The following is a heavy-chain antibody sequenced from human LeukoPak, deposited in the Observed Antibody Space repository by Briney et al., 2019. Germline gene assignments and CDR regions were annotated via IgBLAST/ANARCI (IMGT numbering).Heavy chain of an antibody. J-gene: IGHJ4*02. V-gene: IGHV3-48*04. CDR2: FSSSSSTI. Sequence: SYFSSSSSTIYYADSVKGRFTISRDNAKNSLYLQMNSLRAEDTAVYYCARALFPMFGMDYWGQGTLVTVSS. D-gene: IGHD3-10*02. CDR3: ARALFPMFGMDY.